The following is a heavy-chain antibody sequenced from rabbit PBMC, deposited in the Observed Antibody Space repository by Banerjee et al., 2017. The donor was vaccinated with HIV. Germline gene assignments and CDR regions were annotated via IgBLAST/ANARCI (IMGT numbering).Heavy chain of an antibody. J-gene: IGHJ4*01. CDR2: IYAGSSGST. D-gene: IGHD6-1*01. V-gene: IGHV1S45*01. CDR3: ASDDAGYGYGTGFNL. CDR1: GFSFSYKYV. Sequence: QEQLEESGGDLVKPEGSLTLTCTASGFSFSYKYVMCWVRQAPGKGLEWIGCIYAGSSGSTYYASWAKGRFTISKTSSTTVTLQMTSLTAADTATYFCASDDAGYGYGTGFNLWGPGTLVTVS.